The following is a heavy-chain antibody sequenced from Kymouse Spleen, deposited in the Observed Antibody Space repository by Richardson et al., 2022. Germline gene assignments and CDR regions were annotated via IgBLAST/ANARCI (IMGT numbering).Heavy chain of an antibody. Sequence: QVQLVESGGGVVQPGRSLRLSCAASGFTFSSYGMHWVRQAPGKGLEWVAVISYDGSNKYYADSVKGRFTISRDNSKNTLYLQMNSLRAEDTAVYYCAKDVAARPYYYYYGMDVWGQGTTVTVSS. D-gene: IGHD6-6*01. CDR1: GFTFSSYG. CDR2: ISYDGSNK. CDR3: AKDVAARPYYYYYGMDV. V-gene: IGHV3-30*18. J-gene: IGHJ6*02.